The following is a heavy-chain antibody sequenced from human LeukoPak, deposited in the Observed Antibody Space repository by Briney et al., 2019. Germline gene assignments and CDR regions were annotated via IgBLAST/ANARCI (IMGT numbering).Heavy chain of an antibody. Sequence: GASVKVSCTVSGYTLTELSMHWVRQAPGKGPEWMGGFDPEDGETIYAQKFQGRVTMTEDTSTDTAYMELSSLRSEDTAVYYCATDLDSSGFNRRPNYFDYWGQGTLVTVSS. CDR1: GYTLTELS. CDR2: FDPEDGET. V-gene: IGHV1-24*01. D-gene: IGHD3-22*01. CDR3: ATDLDSSGFNRRPNYFDY. J-gene: IGHJ4*02.